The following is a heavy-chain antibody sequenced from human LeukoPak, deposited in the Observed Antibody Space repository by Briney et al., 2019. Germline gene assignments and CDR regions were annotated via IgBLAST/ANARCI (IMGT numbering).Heavy chain of an antibody. CDR3: ATCAGDGNWFDP. J-gene: IGHJ5*02. Sequence: EGSLRLSCAASGFTFINAWMTWVRQAPGKGLEWVGRIKSKTDGGTTDYAAPVKGRFTISRDDSKNTLYLQMNSLKTEDTAVYYCATCAGDGNWFDPWGQGTLVTVSS. V-gene: IGHV3-15*01. D-gene: IGHD2-21*02. CDR2: IKSKTDGGTT. CDR1: GFTFINAW.